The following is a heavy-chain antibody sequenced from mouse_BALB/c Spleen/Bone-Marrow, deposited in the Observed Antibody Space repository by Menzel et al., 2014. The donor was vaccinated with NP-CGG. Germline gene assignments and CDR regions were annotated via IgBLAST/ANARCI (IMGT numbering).Heavy chain of an antibody. Sequence: EVQGVESGGGLVESGGSLKLSCAASGFSFNSYGMSWVRQTPEKRLEWVATISGGGSHTFYPDSVKGRFTISRDNAKNNLYLQLSSLRSEDTALYYCARHAYYDQTEVSFVYWGQGTLVTVSA. CDR3: ARHAYYDQTEVSFVY. J-gene: IGHJ3*01. CDR1: GFSFNSYG. V-gene: IGHV5-9-2*01. CDR2: ISGGGSHT. D-gene: IGHD2-4*01.